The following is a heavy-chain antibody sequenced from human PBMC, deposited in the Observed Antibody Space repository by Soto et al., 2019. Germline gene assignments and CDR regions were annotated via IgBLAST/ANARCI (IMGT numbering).Heavy chain of an antibody. V-gene: IGHV3-43*01. D-gene: IGHD4-17*01. CDR1: GFTFDDYT. Sequence: LRLSCVASGFTFDDYTMHWVRQAPGKGLDWVSLISWTGGTTYYADSVKGRFTISRDKSRNSLDLPMNSLRTEDTALYYCAKDTRSRAITGSMDVWGQGTTFTVCS. CDR2: ISWTGGTT. CDR3: AKDTRSRAITGSMDV. J-gene: IGHJ6*02.